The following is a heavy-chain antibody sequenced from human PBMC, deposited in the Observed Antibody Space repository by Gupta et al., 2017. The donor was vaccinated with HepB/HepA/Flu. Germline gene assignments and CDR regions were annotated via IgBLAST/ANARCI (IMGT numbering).Heavy chain of an antibody. CDR1: GGPFSGYH. CDR3: ALTPLRITLFGVVPGSFHI. Sequence: QVQLQQWGAGLLKPSETLSLTCAVHGGPFSGYHWTWIRQPPGKGLEWIGEITHSGSTNYNPSLKSRVTISVDTSKNQFSLELTSVTAADTAVYYCALTPLRITLFGVVPGSFHIWGQGTMVTVSS. J-gene: IGHJ3*02. D-gene: IGHD3-3*01. CDR2: ITHSGST. V-gene: IGHV4-34*01.